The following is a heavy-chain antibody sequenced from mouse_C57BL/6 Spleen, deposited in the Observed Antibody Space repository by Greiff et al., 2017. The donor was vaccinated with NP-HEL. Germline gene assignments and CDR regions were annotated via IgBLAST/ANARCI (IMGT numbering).Heavy chain of an antibody. CDR2: RYPGNSDT. CDR3: TKSTGTRHVDY. J-gene: IGHJ2*01. Sequence: EVQLQESGTVLARPGASVKMSCKTSGYTFTSYWMHWVQQRPGQGLEWKGARYPGNSDTSYNQKFKGKAKLTAVTSASTSYIELSSLTNEDSAVYYCTKSTGTRHVDYWGQGTTLTVSS. CDR1: GYTFTSYW. D-gene: IGHD4-1*02. V-gene: IGHV1-5*01.